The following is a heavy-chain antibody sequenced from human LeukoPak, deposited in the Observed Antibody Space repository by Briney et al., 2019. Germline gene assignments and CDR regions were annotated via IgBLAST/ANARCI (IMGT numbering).Heavy chain of an antibody. J-gene: IGHJ3*02. V-gene: IGHV1-69*13. CDR3: ARDRPSDAFGI. CDR1: GGTFSSYA. Sequence: ASVKVSCKASGGTFSSYAISWVRQAPGQGLEWMGGIIPIFGTANYAQKFQGRVTITAGESTSTAYMELSSLRSEDTAVYYCARDRPSDAFGIWGQGTMVTVSS. CDR2: IIPIFGTA.